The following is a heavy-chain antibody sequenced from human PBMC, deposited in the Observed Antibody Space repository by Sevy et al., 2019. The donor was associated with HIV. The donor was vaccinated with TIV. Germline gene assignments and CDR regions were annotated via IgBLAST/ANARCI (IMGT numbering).Heavy chain of an antibody. CDR2: ISSDSSYI. Sequence: GGSLRLSCAASGFTFSTYSMNWVRQAPGKGLEWVSSISSDSSYIYYADSMKGRFTISRDNAKNSLYLQMNSLRVEDTAVYYCVSDLFESSGFRDFDYWGQRTLVTVSS. CDR3: VSDLFESSGFRDFDY. CDR1: GFTFSTYS. V-gene: IGHV3-21*06. D-gene: IGHD6-19*01. J-gene: IGHJ4*02.